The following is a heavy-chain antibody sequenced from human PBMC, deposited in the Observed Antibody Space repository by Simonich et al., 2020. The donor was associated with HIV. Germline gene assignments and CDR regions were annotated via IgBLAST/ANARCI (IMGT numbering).Heavy chain of an antibody. J-gene: IGHJ4*02. CDR3: ARDRGYSGYDFDY. Sequence: QVQLQESGPGLVKPSETLSLTCAVSGYSISSGNYWGWIRQPPGKGLVRIGTIYHRGSTYYNPSLKSRVTISIDTSKNQFSLKLSSVTAADTAVYYCARDRGYSGYDFDYWGQGTLVTVSS. V-gene: IGHV4-38-2*02. D-gene: IGHD5-12*01. CDR1: GYSISSGNY. CDR2: IYHRGST.